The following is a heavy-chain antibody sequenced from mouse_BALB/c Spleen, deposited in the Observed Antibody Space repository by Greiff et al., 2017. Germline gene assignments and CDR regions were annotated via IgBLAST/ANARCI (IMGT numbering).Heavy chain of an antibody. CDR1: GYSITRDYA. V-gene: IGHV3-2*02. CDR3: AREAY. J-gene: IGHJ3*01. CDR2: ISYSGST. Sequence: EVKLVESGPGLVKPSQSLSLTCTVTGYSITRDYAWNWIRQFPGNKLEWMGYISYSGSTSYNPSLKSRISITRDTSKNQFFLQLNSVTTEDTATYYCAREAYWGQGTLVTVSA.